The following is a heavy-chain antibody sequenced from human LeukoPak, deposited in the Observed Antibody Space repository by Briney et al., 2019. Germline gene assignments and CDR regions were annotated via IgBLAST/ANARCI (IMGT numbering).Heavy chain of an antibody. J-gene: IGHJ4*02. CDR2: IRFDGSNQ. Sequence: GGSLRLSCAASGFTFNSYAMHWVRQAPGKGLEWVAFIRFDGSNQYYADSVKGRFTISRDNSKNTLYLQMNSLRVEDTAVYYCAKDPGPGPYWGQGTLVTVSS. CDR3: AKDPGPGPY. V-gene: IGHV3-30*02. D-gene: IGHD1-14*01. CDR1: GFTFNSYA.